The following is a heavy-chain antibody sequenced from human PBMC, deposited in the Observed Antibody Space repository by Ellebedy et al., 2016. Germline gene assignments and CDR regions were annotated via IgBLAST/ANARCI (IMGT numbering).Heavy chain of an antibody. CDR3: ARTSDERGYSDLGGMDV. V-gene: IGHV1-46*04. CDR1: GGTFSSYA. CDR2: INPSGGST. J-gene: IGHJ6*02. D-gene: IGHD5-12*01. Sequence: ASVKVSCKASGGTFSSYAISWVRQAPGQGLEWMGIINPSGGSTSYAQKLQGRVTMTRDTSTSTVYMELSSLRSEDTAVYYCARTSDERGYSDLGGMDVWGQGTTDTVSS.